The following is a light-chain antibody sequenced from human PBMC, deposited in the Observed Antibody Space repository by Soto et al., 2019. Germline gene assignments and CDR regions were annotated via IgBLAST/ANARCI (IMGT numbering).Light chain of an antibody. Sequence: QSALTQPASVSGSPGQSITISCTGTSSGVGSYNLVSWYQQHPGKAPKLIIYEGSRRPSGVSNRFSGSKSGNTASLTISGLQAEDEDDYYCCSYAGSSTFWVFGGGTKVTVL. J-gene: IGLJ3*02. CDR2: EGS. V-gene: IGLV2-23*03. CDR3: CSYAGSSTFWV. CDR1: SSGVGSYNL.